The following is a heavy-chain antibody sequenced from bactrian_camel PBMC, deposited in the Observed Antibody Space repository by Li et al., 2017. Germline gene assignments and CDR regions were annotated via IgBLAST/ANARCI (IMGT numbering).Heavy chain of an antibody. V-gene: IGHV3S53*01. CDR2: FNHDGSI. CDR3: GVHRRNSAGTCSGPPV. CDR1: GYTLPMN. D-gene: IGHD2*01. Sequence: QLVESGGGSVQAGGSLRISCVASGYTLPMNMGWFRRVPENERELVARFNHDGSITYKDRVKGRFTISQDKSKNMLNLQMNGLKTEDTAVYYCGVHRRNSAGTCSGPPVWGQGTQVTVS. J-gene: IGHJ4*01.